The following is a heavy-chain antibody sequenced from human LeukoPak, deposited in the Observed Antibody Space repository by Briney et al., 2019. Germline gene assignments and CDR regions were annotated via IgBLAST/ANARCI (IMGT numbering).Heavy chain of an antibody. V-gene: IGHV4-30-4*08. CDR1: GGSFSSGDYY. Sequence: PSETLSLTCTDSGGSFSSGDYYWSWIRQPPGKGLEWIGYIYYSASTYYSPSLKSRVTISVDTSKNQFSLKLSSVTVEDTAVYYCARGILWSGYYFDYWGQGTLVTVSS. CDR3: ARGILWSGYYFDY. D-gene: IGHD3-3*01. J-gene: IGHJ4*02. CDR2: IYYSAST.